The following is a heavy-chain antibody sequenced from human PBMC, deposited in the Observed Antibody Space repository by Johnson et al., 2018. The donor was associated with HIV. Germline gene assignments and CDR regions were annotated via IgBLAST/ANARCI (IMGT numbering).Heavy chain of an antibody. V-gene: IGHV3-23*04. CDR1: GFTFSSHA. CDR3: AEYQGLDAFDI. CDR2: ISGRGGTT. J-gene: IGHJ3*02. D-gene: IGHD2-2*01. Sequence: VQLVESGGGLVQPGGSLRLSCAASGFTFSSHAMSWVRQAPGKGLEWVSAISGRGGTTYYADSVKGRFTISRDNSKNTLYLQMNSLRAEDTAVYDCAEYQGLDAFDIWGQGTMITVSS.